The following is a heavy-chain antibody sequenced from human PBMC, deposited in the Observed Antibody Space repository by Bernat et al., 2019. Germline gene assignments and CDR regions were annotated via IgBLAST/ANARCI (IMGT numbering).Heavy chain of an antibody. V-gene: IGHV4-39*01. CDR3: ARLREEDIWYGGLRYYFDY. Sequence: QPQLQDSGPGLVKPSETMSLTCTVSDGSIKISDYSWGWIRQPPGKGLEWIGNIHYSGSTHYSSSLMSRVTISVDTSRNQFAVRLSSVTAADTAVYYCARLREEDIWYGGLRYYFDYWGQGTLVTVSS. CDR1: DGSIKISDYS. CDR2: IHYSGST. J-gene: IGHJ4*02. D-gene: IGHD3-10*01.